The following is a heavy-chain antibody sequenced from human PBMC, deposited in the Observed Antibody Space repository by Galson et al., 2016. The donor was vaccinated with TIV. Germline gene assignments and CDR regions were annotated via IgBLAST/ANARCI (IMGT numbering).Heavy chain of an antibody. D-gene: IGHD2/OR15-2a*01. CDR3: AKFISGLYGMDV. CDR2: IHQSGTT. Sequence: SETLSLTCTVSGDSITSINWCARVRQPPGKGLEWIGEIHQSGTTNYNPSLKSRVTMSVDKSKNQVSLKVNSVTAADTAVYYCAKFISGLYGMDVWGQGTTVTVSS. CDR1: GDSITSINW. J-gene: IGHJ6*02. V-gene: IGHV4-4*02.